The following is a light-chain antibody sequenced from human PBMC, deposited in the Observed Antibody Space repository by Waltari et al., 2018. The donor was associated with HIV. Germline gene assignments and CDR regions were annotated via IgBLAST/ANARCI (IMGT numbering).Light chain of an antibody. CDR1: NLGTLS. CDR2: YDN. V-gene: IGLV3-21*01. Sequence: LTQPGSVSVAPGQMASITCEGNNLGTLSVHWYRQTPGQAPILIIYYDNDRPSGISGRFSGSKAGDTAPLSISRVEAGDEGEYFCQVWQKPGRYVFGSGTKVTVL. CDR3: QVWQKPGRYV. J-gene: IGLJ1*01.